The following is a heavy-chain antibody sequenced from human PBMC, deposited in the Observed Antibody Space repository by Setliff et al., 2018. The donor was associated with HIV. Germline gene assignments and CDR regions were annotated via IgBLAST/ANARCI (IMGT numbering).Heavy chain of an antibody. CDR1: GFTFSSFG. CDR3: AKDPFHYYSSEENFFAP. V-gene: IGHV3-30*18. CDR2: ISYDGSNK. D-gene: IGHD3-10*01. J-gene: IGHJ5*02. Sequence: HPGGSLRLSCAASGFTFSSFGMHWVRQAPGKGLEWVAAISYDGSNKDYADSVKGRFSISRDISRDTVDLQMNSLRVADTAVYYCAKDPFHYYSSEENFFAPWGQGSLVTVSS.